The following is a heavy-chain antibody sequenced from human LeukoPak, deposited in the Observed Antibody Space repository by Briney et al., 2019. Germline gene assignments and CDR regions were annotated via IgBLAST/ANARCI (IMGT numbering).Heavy chain of an antibody. D-gene: IGHD1-20*01. CDR1: RYTFTSYG. CDR3: ARDPLTGTNWFDP. CDR2: ISAYNGNT. V-gene: IGHV1-18*04. Sequence: ASLKVSCKASRYTFTSYGISGVRQAAGEGLEWMGWISAYNGNTNYAQKLQGRVTMTTDTSTSTAYMELRSLRSDDTAVYYCARDPLTGTNWFDPWGQGTLVTVSS. J-gene: IGHJ5*02.